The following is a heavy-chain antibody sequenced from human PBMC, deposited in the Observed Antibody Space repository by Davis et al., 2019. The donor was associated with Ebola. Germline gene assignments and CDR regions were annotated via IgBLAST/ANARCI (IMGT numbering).Heavy chain of an antibody. V-gene: IGHV1-18*04. CDR3: ARMAAAGTKLDV. J-gene: IGHJ6*02. Sequence: AASVKVSCKASGYTFTSYGISWVRQAPRQGLEWMGWIGTYNGNTNFAQKLQGRVTITTDTSTSSAYMELRSLRSDDTAVYYCARMAAAGTKLDVWGQGTTVTVSS. CDR2: IGTYNGNT. D-gene: IGHD6-13*01. CDR1: GYTFTSYG.